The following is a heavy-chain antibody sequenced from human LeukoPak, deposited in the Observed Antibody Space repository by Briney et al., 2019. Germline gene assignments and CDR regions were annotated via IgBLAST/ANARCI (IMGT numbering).Heavy chain of an antibody. V-gene: IGHV3-23*01. Sequence: GGSLRLSCVASGFTFSSYAMSWVRQAPGKGLEWVSAISGSGGSTYYADSVKGRFTISRDNSKNTLYLQMNSLRAEDTAVYYCAKDLSLDPRDIDLGDIVVVVAASAFDYWGQGTLVTVSS. CDR1: GFTFSSYA. CDR2: ISGSGGST. D-gene: IGHD2-15*01. J-gene: IGHJ4*02. CDR3: AKDLSLDPRDIDLGDIVVVVAASAFDY.